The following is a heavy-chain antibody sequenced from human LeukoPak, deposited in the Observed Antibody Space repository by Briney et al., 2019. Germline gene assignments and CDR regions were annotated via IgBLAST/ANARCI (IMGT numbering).Heavy chain of an antibody. V-gene: IGHV3-23*01. J-gene: IGHJ4*02. Sequence: GGSLRLSCAASGFTFSSYAMSWVRQAPGKGLEWVSAISGSGGSTYYADSVKGRFTISRDNSKNTLYLQMNSLRSEDTAVYYCARDFRGSGYSYGRRFDYWGQGTLVTVSS. D-gene: IGHD5-18*01. CDR3: ARDFRGSGYSYGRRFDY. CDR2: ISGSGGST. CDR1: GFTFSSYA.